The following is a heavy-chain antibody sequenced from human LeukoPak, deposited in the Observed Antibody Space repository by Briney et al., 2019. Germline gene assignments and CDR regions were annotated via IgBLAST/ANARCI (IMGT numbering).Heavy chain of an antibody. J-gene: IGHJ4*02. CDR2: ISGSGGST. D-gene: IGHD3-22*01. CDR1: GFTFSSYA. CDR3: AKDQGYLGDFDY. Sequence: GGSLRLSCAASGFTFSSYAMSWVRQAPGKGLEWVSAISGSGGSTYYADSVKGRFTISGDNSKNTLYLKMISLRAEDTAVYYCAKDQGYLGDFDYWGQGTLVTVSS. V-gene: IGHV3-23*01.